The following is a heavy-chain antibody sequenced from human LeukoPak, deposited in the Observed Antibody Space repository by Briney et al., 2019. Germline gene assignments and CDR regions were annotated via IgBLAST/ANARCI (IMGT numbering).Heavy chain of an antibody. V-gene: IGHV1-69*04. CDR2: IIPILGAA. D-gene: IGHD3-10*01. Sequence: SSVKVSCKASGGTFSSYAICWVRQAPGQGLEWMGRIIPILGAANYAQKFQGRVTITADKFTSTAYMERSSLRSEDTAVYYCAREVPYGSGSYSTAFDIWGQGTMVNVSS. J-gene: IGHJ3*02. CDR1: GGTFSSYA. CDR3: AREVPYGSGSYSTAFDI.